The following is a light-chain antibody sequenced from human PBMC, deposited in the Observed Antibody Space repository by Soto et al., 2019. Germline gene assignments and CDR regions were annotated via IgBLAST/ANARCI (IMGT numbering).Light chain of an antibody. V-gene: IGLV1-40*01. Sequence: QAVVTQPPSVSGAPGQRVTISCTGSSSNIGAGYDVHWYQQLPGTAPKLLIYGNSNRPSGVPDRFSGSKSGTSASLAITGLQADDEADYYCQSYDSSLSVWVFGGGTKLTVL. J-gene: IGLJ3*02. CDR3: QSYDSSLSVWV. CDR1: SSNIGAGYD. CDR2: GNS.